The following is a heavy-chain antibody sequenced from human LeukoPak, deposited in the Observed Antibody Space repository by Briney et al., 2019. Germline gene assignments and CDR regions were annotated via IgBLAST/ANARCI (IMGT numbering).Heavy chain of an antibody. Sequence: GGSLRLSCAASGFTFSSYEMNWVRQAPGKGLEWVSYISSSGSTIYYADSVKGRFTISRDNAKNSLYLQMNSLRAEDTAVYYCARGYGGNGYYYYYMDVWGKGTTVTISS. CDR1: GFTFSSYE. V-gene: IGHV3-48*03. CDR3: ARGYGGNGYYYYYMDV. CDR2: ISSSGSTI. D-gene: IGHD4-23*01. J-gene: IGHJ6*03.